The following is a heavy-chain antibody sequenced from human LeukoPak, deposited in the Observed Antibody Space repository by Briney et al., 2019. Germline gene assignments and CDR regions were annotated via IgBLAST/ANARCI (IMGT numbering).Heavy chain of an antibody. J-gene: IGHJ4*02. Sequence: SETLSLTCTVSGGSISSYYWSWIRQPPGKGLEWIGYIYYSGSTNYNPSLKSRVTISVDTSKNQFSLKLSSVTAADTAVYYCARAPPYYYDSSGYYPFDYWGQGTLVTVSS. D-gene: IGHD3-22*01. V-gene: IGHV4-59*01. CDR1: GGSISSYY. CDR3: ARAPPYYYDSSGYYPFDY. CDR2: IYYSGST.